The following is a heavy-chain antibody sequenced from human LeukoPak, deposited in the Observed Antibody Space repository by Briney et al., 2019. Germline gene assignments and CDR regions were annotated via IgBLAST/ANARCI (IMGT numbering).Heavy chain of an antibody. D-gene: IGHD2-21*02. J-gene: IGHJ3*02. CDR2: IRYDGSNK. V-gene: IGHV3-30*02. CDR3: AKGDCGGDCYSARNDAFDI. Sequence: GRSLRLSCAASGFTFSSYGMHWVRQAPGKGLEWVAFIRYDGSNKYYADSVKGRFTISRDNSKNTLYLQMNSLRAEDTAVYYCAKGDCGGDCYSARNDAFDIWGQGTMVTVSS. CDR1: GFTFSSYG.